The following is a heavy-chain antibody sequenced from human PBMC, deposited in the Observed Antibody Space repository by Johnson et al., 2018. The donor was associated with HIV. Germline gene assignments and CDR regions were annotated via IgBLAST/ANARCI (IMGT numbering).Heavy chain of an antibody. J-gene: IGHJ3*02. V-gene: IGHV3-66*01. CDR1: GFSFSDYF. CDR2: FYSDSNT. D-gene: IGHD6-13*01. Sequence: VLLVESGGGLVKPGGSLRLSCAASGFSFSDYFMSWIRQAPGKGLEWVSVFYSDSNTYSSDSVKGRFTISRDNSKNTLYLQMNSLRAEDTAVDYCARDRLGYSSSWGGVDAFDIWGQGTMVTVSS. CDR3: ARDRLGYSSSWGGVDAFDI.